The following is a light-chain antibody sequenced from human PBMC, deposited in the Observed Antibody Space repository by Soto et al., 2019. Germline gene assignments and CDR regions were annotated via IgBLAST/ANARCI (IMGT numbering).Light chain of an antibody. J-gene: IGKJ1*01. V-gene: IGKV1-5*03. CDR3: LQDYNYPRT. Sequence: DIQMTQSPSTLSASVGDRVTITCRASQSISIWLAWYQQKPGRAPKFLIYKASDLENGVPSRFSGSGSGTEFALTISSLQPEDFATYYCLQDYNYPRTFGQGTKVDI. CDR1: QSISIW. CDR2: KAS.